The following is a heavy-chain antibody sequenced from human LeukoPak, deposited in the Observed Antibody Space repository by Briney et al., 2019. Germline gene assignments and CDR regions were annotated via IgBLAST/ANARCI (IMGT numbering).Heavy chain of an antibody. V-gene: IGHV4-39*01. CDR3: ARHAKGYFYYYMDV. Sequence: SETLSLTCTVSGGSISSSSYYWGWIRQPPGKGLEWIGNIYYSGSIYYNPSLKSRVSISVDTSKNRLSLKLNSVTAADTAVYYCARHAKGYFYYYMDVWGKGTTVTVSS. CDR2: IYYSGSI. CDR1: GGSISSSSYY. J-gene: IGHJ6*03.